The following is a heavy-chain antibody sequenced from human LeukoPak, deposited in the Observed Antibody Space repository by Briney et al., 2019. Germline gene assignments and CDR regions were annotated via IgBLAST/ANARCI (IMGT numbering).Heavy chain of an antibody. CDR3: ARVSSRAGVEWPGYMGS. CDR2: IYHGGST. Sequence: GGSLRLSCVASGFPFSSYWMTWVRQAPGEGLNWVSVIYHGGSTYYADSVKGRFIISRDNSKNTVYLQMNSLRVEDTAVYYCARVSSRAGVEWPGYMGSWGQGTLVIVSS. V-gene: IGHV3-53*01. D-gene: IGHD5-24*01. CDR1: GFPFSSYW. J-gene: IGHJ5*02.